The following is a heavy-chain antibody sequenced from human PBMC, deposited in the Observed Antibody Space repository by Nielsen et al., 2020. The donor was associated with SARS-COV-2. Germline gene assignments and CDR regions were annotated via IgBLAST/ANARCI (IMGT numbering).Heavy chain of an antibody. J-gene: IGHJ4*02. CDR2: ISSSSSYI. D-gene: IGHD4-23*01. CDR3: ARYYGGNAYYFDY. Sequence: GESLKISCAASGFTFSSYSMNWVRQAPGKGLEWVSSISSSSSYIYYADSVKGRFTISRDNAKNSLYLQMNSLRAEDTAVYYCARYYGGNAYYFDYWGQGTLVTVSS. CDR1: GFTFSSYS. V-gene: IGHV3-21*01.